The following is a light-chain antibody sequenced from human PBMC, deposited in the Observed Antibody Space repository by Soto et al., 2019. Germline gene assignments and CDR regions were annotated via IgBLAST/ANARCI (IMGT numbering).Light chain of an antibody. Sequence: QSVLTQPASVSGSPGQSITISCTGTSSDFGSYNLVSWYQQHPGKAPKLMIYEVSKRPSGVSNRFSGSKSGNTASLTIFGFQAEDEADYYCCSYAGSSIPYVFGTGTKVTVL. CDR3: CSYAGSSIPYV. CDR1: SSDFGSYNL. J-gene: IGLJ1*01. CDR2: EVS. V-gene: IGLV2-23*02.